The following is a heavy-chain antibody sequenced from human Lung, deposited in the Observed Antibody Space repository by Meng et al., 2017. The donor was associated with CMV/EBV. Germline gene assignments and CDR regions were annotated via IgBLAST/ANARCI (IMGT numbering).Heavy chain of an antibody. D-gene: IGHD3-10*01. CDR2: ISSSGSTI. J-gene: IGHJ4*02. V-gene: IGHV3-48*03. Sequence: LSLTCAASGFTFSSYEMNWVRQAPGKGLEWVSYISSSGSTIYYADSVKGRFTISRDNAKSSLYLQMNSLRAEDTAVYYCANMVRGVFWYWGQGKRVTGSS. CDR1: GFTFSSYE. CDR3: ANMVRGVFWY.